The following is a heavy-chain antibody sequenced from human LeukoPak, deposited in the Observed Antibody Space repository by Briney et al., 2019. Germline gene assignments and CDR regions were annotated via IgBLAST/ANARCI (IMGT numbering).Heavy chain of an antibody. J-gene: IGHJ4*02. CDR3: ARHVVAVGFDY. D-gene: IGHD3-22*01. V-gene: IGHV3-21*01. CDR1: GFTFSSYT. Sequence: GGSLRLSCAPSGFTFSSYTMIWVREAPGKELEWVSSITSSSSYIYYADSVMGRFTISRDNANNSLYLQMNSLRAEDTAVYYCARHVVAVGFDYWGQGTLVTVSS. CDR2: ITSSSSYI.